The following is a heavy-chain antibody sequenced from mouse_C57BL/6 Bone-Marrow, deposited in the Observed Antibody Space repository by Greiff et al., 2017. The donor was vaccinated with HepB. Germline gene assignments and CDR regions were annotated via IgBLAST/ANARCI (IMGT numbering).Heavy chain of an antibody. Sequence: QVHVKQPGAELVKPGASVKLSCKASGYTFTSYWMHWVKQRPGQGLEWIGMIHPNSGSTNYNEKFKSKATLTVDKSSSTAYMQLSSLTSEDSAVYYCAREEAYGYDGGDYWGQGTTLTVSS. V-gene: IGHV1-64*01. D-gene: IGHD2-2*01. CDR3: AREEAYGYDGGDY. J-gene: IGHJ2*01. CDR1: GYTFTSYW. CDR2: IHPNSGST.